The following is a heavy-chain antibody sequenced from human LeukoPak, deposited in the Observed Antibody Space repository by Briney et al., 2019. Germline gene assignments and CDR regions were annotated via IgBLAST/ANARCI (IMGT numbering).Heavy chain of an antibody. CDR2: INHSGST. V-gene: IGHV4-34*01. D-gene: IGHD6-6*01. CDR3: ARLTAARPGSRALQFDL. J-gene: IGHJ2*01. CDR1: GGSFSGYY. Sequence: SETLSLTCAVYGGSFSGYYWSSIRQPPGKGLEWIGEINHSGSTNYNPSLKSRVTISVDTSKNQFSLKLSSVTAADTAVYYCARLTAARPGSRALQFDLWGRGTLVTVSS.